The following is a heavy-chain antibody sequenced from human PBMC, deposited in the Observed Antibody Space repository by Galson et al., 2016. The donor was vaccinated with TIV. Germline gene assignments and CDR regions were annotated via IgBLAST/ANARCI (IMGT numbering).Heavy chain of an antibody. V-gene: IGHV3-30-3*01. J-gene: IGHJ4*02. CDR2: ISNDGNTK. D-gene: IGHD4-17*01. CDR3: ARSLTSDYGDPLDY. Sequence: SLRLSCAASGFTFSTYAIHWVRQAPGKGLEWVAVISNDGNTKHYADSVKGRFTISRDNSKNTVFLQMNSLRPEDTALYYCARSLTSDYGDPLDYWGQGTLVTVS. CDR1: GFTFSTYA.